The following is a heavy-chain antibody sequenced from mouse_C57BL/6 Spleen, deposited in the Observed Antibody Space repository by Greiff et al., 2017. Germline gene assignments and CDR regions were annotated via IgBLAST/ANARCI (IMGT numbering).Heavy chain of an antibody. J-gene: IGHJ3*01. CDR2: INPNNGGT. CDR1: GYTFTDYN. CDR3: ARSDWDEFAY. V-gene: IGHV1-18*01. D-gene: IGHD4-1*01. Sequence: VQLQQSGPELVKPGASVKIPCKASGYTFTDYNMDWVKQSHGKSLEWIGDINPNNGGTIYNQKFKGKATLTVDKSSSTAYMELRSLTSEDTAVYYGARSDWDEFAYWGQGTLVTVSA.